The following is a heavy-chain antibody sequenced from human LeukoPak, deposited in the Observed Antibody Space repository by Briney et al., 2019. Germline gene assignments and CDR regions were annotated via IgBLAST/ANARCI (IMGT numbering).Heavy chain of an antibody. CDR1: GYTFTSYY. Sequence: ASVKVSCKASGYTFTSYYMHWVRQAPGQGLEWMGIINPSGGSTSYAQKFQGRVNITRDTSTSTVYMVLSSLRSEDTAVYYCARGCSSTSCYLHIGGYWGQGTLVTVSS. CDR3: ARGCSSTSCYLHIGGY. D-gene: IGHD2-2*01. J-gene: IGHJ4*02. CDR2: INPSGGST. V-gene: IGHV1-46*01.